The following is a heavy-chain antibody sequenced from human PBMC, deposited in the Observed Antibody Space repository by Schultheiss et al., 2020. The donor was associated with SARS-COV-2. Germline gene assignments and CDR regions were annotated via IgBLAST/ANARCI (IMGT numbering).Heavy chain of an antibody. J-gene: IGHJ6*02. CDR2: IYHSGST. V-gene: IGHV4-59*01. CDR3: ARVVGGPTFEAFFGMDV. Sequence: SETLSLTCTVSGGSISSYYWSWVRQPPGKGLEWIGEIYHSGSTNYNPSVKSRVTMSVDKSKNQFSLKVRSVTAADTAVYYCARVVGGPTFEAFFGMDVWGQGTTVTVSS. CDR1: GGSISSYY. D-gene: IGHD1-26*01.